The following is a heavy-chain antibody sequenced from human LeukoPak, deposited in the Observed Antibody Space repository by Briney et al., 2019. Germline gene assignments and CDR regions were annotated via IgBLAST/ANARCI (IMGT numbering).Heavy chain of an antibody. D-gene: IGHD6-13*01. Sequence: RPGGSLRLSCAASGFTLSSYWMHWVRQAPGKGLVWVSRINSDGSSTSYADSVKGRFTISRDNAKNTLYLQMNSLRDEDTAVYYCARAGKKVASSSLTDYWGQGTLVTVSS. CDR1: GFTLSSYW. CDR2: INSDGSST. CDR3: ARAGKKVASSSLTDY. J-gene: IGHJ4*02. V-gene: IGHV3-74*01.